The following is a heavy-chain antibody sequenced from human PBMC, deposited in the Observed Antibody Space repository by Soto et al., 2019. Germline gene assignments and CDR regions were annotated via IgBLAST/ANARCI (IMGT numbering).Heavy chain of an antibody. Sequence: SETLSLTCTVSGGSISSGGYYWSWIRQHPEKGLEWIGYIYYSGSTYYNPSLKSRVTISVDTSKNAFSLKLSSVTAADTAVYYGAREQVVPATKTLRPGKNNYYYMDVWGKGTTVTVSS. V-gene: IGHV4-31*02. CDR3: AREQVVPATKTLRPGKNNYYYMDV. CDR2: IYYSGST. J-gene: IGHJ6*03. CDR1: GGSISSGGYY. D-gene: IGHD2-2*01.